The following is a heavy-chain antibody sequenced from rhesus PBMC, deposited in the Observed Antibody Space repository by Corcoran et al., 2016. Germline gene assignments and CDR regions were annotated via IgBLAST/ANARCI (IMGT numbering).Heavy chain of an antibody. CDR2: ISWSGGST. D-gene: IGHD5-30*01. J-gene: IGHJ4*01. CDR3: ARIGYSGYSYVDY. V-gene: IGHV3-201*01. Sequence: EVQLVESGGGVVQPGGSLRLSCAASGFTFDAYAMPWFRQAPVSGLEWVSGISWSGGSTYYADSVKCRFTISRDNAKNSLYLQMGSLRAEDTALYYCARIGYSGYSYVDYWGQGVLVTVSS. CDR1: GFTFDAYA.